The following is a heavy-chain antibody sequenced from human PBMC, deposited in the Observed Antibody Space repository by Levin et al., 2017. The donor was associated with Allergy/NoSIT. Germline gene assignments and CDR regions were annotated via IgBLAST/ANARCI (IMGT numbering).Heavy chain of an antibody. CDR2: IYYSGST. CDR3: ARGEQLENWFDP. CDR1: GGSISSYY. J-gene: IGHJ5*02. V-gene: IGHV4-59*01. D-gene: IGHD6-13*01. Sequence: KTSETLSLTCTVSGGSISSYYWSWIRQPPGKGLEWIGYIYYSGSTNYNPSLKSRVTISVDTSKNQFSLKLSSVTAADTAVYYCARGEQLENWFDPWGQGTLVTVSS.